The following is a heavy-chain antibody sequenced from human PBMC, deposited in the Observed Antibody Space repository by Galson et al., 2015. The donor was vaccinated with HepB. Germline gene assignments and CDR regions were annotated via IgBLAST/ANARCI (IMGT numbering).Heavy chain of an antibody. J-gene: IGHJ4*02. V-gene: IGHV3-23*01. CDR1: GFTFSSYA. Sequence: SLRLSCAASGFTFSSYAMSWVRQAPGKGLEWVSAISGSGGSTYYADSVKGRFTISRDNSKNTLYLQMNSLRAEDTAVYYCAVAYCGGDCYSMQDYFDYWGQGTLVTVSS. CDR3: AVAYCGGDCYSMQDYFDY. CDR2: ISGSGGST. D-gene: IGHD2-21*02.